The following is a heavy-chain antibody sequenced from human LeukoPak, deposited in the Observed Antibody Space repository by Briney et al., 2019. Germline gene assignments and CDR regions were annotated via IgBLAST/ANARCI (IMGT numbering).Heavy chain of an antibody. J-gene: IGHJ6*02. CDR1: GYSFTSYW. Sequence: GESLKISCKGSGYSFTSYWIGWVRQMPGKGLKWMGIIYPGDSDTRYSPSFQGQVTISADKSISTAYLQWSSLKASDTAMYYCARHDGSSSYYYYGMDVWGQGTTVTVSS. V-gene: IGHV5-51*01. D-gene: IGHD6-13*01. CDR3: ARHDGSSSYYYYGMDV. CDR2: IYPGDSDT.